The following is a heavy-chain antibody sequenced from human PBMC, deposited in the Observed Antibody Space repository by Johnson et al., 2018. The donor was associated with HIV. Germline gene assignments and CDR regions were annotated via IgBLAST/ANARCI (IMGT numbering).Heavy chain of an antibody. J-gene: IGHJ3*02. CDR2: ISYDGSNK. CDR1: GFTFSFYG. CDR3: ARNYYDSSDAFDI. Sequence: QVQLVESGGGVVQPGRSLRLSCAVSGFTFSFYGMHWVRQAPGKGLEWVAVISYDGSNKYYAYSVKCRFTISRDNSKNTLYLQMNSLRAEDTAVYYCARNYYDSSDAFDIWGQGTMVTVSS. V-gene: IGHV3-30*03. D-gene: IGHD3-22*01.